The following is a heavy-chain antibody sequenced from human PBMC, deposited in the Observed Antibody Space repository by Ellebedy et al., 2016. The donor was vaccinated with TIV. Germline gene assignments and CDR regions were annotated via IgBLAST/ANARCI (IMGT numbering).Heavy chain of an antibody. J-gene: IGHJ2*01. CDR1: GFTVSSNY. V-gene: IGHV3-53*04. D-gene: IGHD3-10*01. CDR2: IYSGGST. Sequence: PGGSLRLSCAASGFTVSSNYMSWVRQAPGKGLEWVSVIYSGGSTYYADSVKGRFTISRHNSKNTPYLQMNSLRAEDTAVYYCARESMVRGVIYLPRYFDLWGRGTLVTVSS. CDR3: ARESMVRGVIYLPRYFDL.